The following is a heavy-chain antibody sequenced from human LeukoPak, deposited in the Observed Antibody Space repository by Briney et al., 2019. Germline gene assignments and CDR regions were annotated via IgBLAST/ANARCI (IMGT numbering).Heavy chain of an antibody. V-gene: IGHV1-8*03. D-gene: IGHD3-22*01. CDR1: GYTFTSYD. J-gene: IGHJ4*02. Sequence: GASVKVSCKASGYTFTSYDINWVRQATGQGLEWMGWMNPNSGNTGYAQKFQGRVTITRNTSISTAYMELSSLRSEDTAVYYCARGTYYYYDSSGYYDYWGQGTLVTVSS. CDR2: MNPNSGNT. CDR3: ARGTYYYYDSSGYYDY.